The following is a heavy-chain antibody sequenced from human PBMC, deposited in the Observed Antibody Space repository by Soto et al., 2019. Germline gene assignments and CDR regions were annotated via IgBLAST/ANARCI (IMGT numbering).Heavy chain of an antibody. J-gene: IGHJ6*02. Sequence: GGSLRLSCPASGFTFSCSAMHWVRQASGKGLEWVGRIRSKANSYATAYAASVKGRFTISRDDSKNTAYLQMNRLKTEDTAVYYCTXLSYDYSNGGVSYGMDVWGQGTTVTVSS. CDR2: IRSKANSYAT. CDR3: TXLSYDYSNGGVSYGMDV. CDR1: GFTFSCSA. V-gene: IGHV3-73*01. D-gene: IGHD4-4*01.